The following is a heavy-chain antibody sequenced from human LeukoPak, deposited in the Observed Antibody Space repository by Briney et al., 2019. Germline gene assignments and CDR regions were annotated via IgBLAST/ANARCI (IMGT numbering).Heavy chain of an antibody. D-gene: IGHD2/OR15-2a*01. CDR3: ARGFYGESAVDNWFDP. J-gene: IGHJ5*02. CDR2: MNPNSGNT. CDR1: GYTITSYD. Sequence: GASVKVSCKASGYTITSYDINWVRQATGQGLEWMGWMNPNSGNTGYAQKFQGRVTMTRNTSISTAYMELSSLRSEDTAVYYCARGFYGESAVDNWFDPWGQGTLVTVSS. V-gene: IGHV1-8*01.